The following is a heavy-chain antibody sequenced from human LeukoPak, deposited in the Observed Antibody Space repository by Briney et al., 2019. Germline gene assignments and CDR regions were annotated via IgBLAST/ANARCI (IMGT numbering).Heavy chain of an antibody. Sequence: GGSLRLSCVASGFTFSNYAISWVRQAPGKGLEWVSAISGRGGSTYYVDSVKGRFTISRDNSKNTLYLQMSSLRAEDTAVYFCAKDTSSSGSYFDYWGQGTLVTVSS. CDR1: GFTFSNYA. V-gene: IGHV3-23*01. CDR3: AKDTSSSGSYFDY. J-gene: IGHJ4*02. D-gene: IGHD3-10*01. CDR2: ISGRGGST.